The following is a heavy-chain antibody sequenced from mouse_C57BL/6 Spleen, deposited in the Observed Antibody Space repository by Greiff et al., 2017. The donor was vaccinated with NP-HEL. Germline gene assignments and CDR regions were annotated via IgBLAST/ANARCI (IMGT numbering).Heavy chain of an antibody. V-gene: IGHV5-9-1*02. D-gene: IGHD1-1*01. CDR2: ISSGGDYI. CDR3: TRSYYYGSRAYYYAMDY. CDR1: GFTFSSYA. Sequence: EVHLVESGEGLVKPGGSLKLSCAASGFTFSSYAMSWVRQTPEKRLEWVAYISSGGDYIYYADPVKGRFPISRDNARNTLYLQMSRLKSEDTAMYYCTRSYYYGSRAYYYAMDYWGQGTSVTVSS. J-gene: IGHJ4*01.